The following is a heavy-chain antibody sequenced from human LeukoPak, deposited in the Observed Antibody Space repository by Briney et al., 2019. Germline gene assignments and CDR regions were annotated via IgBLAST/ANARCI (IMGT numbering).Heavy chain of an antibody. CDR2: INPNSGGT. V-gene: IGHV1-2*06. D-gene: IGHD3-16*01. CDR1: GYTFTGYY. CDR3: ARGLGHNWFDP. J-gene: IGHJ5*02. Sequence: ASVKVSCKASGYTFTGYYMHWVRQAPGQGLEWMGRINPNSGGTNYAQKLQGRVTMTTDTSTSTAYMELRSLRSDDTAVYYCARGLGHNWFDPWGQGTLVTVSS.